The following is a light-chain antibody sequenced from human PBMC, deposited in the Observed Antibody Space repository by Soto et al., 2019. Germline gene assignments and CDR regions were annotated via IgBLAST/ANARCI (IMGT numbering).Light chain of an antibody. J-gene: IGLJ2*01. Sequence: QSALTQPASVSGSPGQSITLSCTGTSSDVGAYNYISWYQQHPGKAPKLMIYEVSNRPSGVSTRFSGSKSGNTASLTISGLQAEDEGDYYCSTYINSITFVIFGGGTKLTVL. CDR2: EVS. CDR1: SSDVGAYNY. CDR3: STYINSITFVI. V-gene: IGLV2-14*01.